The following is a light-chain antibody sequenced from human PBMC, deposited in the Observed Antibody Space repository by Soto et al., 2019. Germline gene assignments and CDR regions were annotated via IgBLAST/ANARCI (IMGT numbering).Light chain of an antibody. V-gene: IGKV3-20*01. Sequence: EIVLTQSPGTLSLSPGERATLSCRASQSVSYYLAWYQQKPGQAPRLLIYDASSRATGIPDRFSGSGSGTDFTLTISRLEPEDFAVYYCQQYGSSPPIAFGQGTRLEIK. CDR1: QSVSYY. J-gene: IGKJ5*01. CDR3: QQYGSSPPIA. CDR2: DAS.